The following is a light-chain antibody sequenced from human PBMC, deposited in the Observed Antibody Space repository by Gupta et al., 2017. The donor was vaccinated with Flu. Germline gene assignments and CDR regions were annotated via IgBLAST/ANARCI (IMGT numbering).Light chain of an antibody. CDR3: LQDYCNWT. Sequence: AYQLTQSPSFLSASVGDRVTITCRASHDIQNNLGWYQQRPGKAPRVLIYAASIVKGGVPSRFSGSGCAKDFTLTSSRLQYEDFVYYYWLQDYCNWTFGQGTEVEFK. J-gene: IGKJ1*01. V-gene: IGKV1-6*02. CDR1: HDIQNN. CDR2: AAS.